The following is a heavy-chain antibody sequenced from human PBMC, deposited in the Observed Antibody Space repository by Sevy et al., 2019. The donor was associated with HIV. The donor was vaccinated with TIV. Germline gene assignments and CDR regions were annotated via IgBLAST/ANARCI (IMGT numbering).Heavy chain of an antibody. CDR3: AGHDWGREDY. Sequence: SETLSLTCVVSGYSISSYYWWDWFRRPPGKGLEWIGAIHYTGTTQYTPSLNRRVTVSADTSKNQYSQRLSFMTAADTVIYCCAGHDWGREDYWGQGTLVTVSS. CDR1: GYSISSYYW. J-gene: IGHJ4*02. CDR2: IHYTGTT. D-gene: IGHD7-27*01. V-gene: IGHV4-38-2*01.